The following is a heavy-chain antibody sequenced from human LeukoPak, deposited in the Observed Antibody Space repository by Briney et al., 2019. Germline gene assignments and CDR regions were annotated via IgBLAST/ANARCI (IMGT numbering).Heavy chain of an antibody. CDR3: ARDPYCGGDCYEGFDY. J-gene: IGHJ4*02. CDR1: GGSISSSNW. Sequence: PSETLSLTCAVSGGSISSSNWWSWVRQPPGKGLEWIGEIYHSGSTNYNPSLKSRVTISVDKSKNQFSLKLSSVTAADTAVYYCARDPYCGGDCYEGFDYWGQGTLVTVSS. V-gene: IGHV4-4*02. D-gene: IGHD2-21*02. CDR2: IYHSGST.